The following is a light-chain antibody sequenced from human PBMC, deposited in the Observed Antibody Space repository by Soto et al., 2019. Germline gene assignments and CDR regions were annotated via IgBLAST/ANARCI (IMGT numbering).Light chain of an antibody. CDR1: QSISSW. Sequence: DIQMTQSPSTLSASVGDRVAITCRASQSISSWLAWYQQKPGKAPKLLIYDASSLQSGVPSRFSGSGSGTDFTPTISSLQPEDFATYYCQQSYSTITFGQGTRLEIK. V-gene: IGKV1-39*01. J-gene: IGKJ5*01. CDR2: DAS. CDR3: QQSYSTIT.